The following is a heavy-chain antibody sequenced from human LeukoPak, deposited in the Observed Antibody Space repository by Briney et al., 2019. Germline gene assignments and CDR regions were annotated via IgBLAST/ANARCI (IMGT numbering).Heavy chain of an antibody. V-gene: IGHV3-23*01. CDR1: GFTFSGYA. Sequence: PGGSLRLSCAASGFTFSGYAMSWVRQAPGKGLEWVSAISGSGGSTYYADSVKGRFTISRDNSKNTLYLQMNSLRAEDTAVYYCAKAGGDFWSGYYRRDWFDPWGQGTLVTVSS. J-gene: IGHJ5*02. CDR3: AKAGGDFWSGYYRRDWFDP. CDR2: ISGSGGST. D-gene: IGHD3-3*01.